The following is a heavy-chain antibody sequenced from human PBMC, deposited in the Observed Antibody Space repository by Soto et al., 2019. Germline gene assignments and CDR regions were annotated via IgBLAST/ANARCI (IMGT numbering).Heavy chain of an antibody. Sequence: SVKVSCKASGGTFSSYAISWVRQAPGQGLEWMGGIIPIFGTANYAQKFQGRVTITADESTSTAYMELSSLRSEDTAVYYCGRVPDYYGSGRYEARIDYWGQGPLVTVSS. D-gene: IGHD3-22*01. V-gene: IGHV1-69*13. CDR1: GGTFSSYA. J-gene: IGHJ4*02. CDR2: IIPIFGTA. CDR3: GRVPDYYGSGRYEARIDY.